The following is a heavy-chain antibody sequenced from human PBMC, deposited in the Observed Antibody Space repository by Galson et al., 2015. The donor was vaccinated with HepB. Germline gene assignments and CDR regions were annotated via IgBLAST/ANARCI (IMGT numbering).Heavy chain of an antibody. Sequence: SLRLSCAASGFTSSTYGITWVRQAPGKGLEWVSGMSSSGAIFYADSVKGRFTFSGDNSKNTVYLQMSSLRVEDTALYYCATTGWLSEFWGRGTLVTVSS. CDR2: MSSSGAI. CDR1: GFTSSTYG. J-gene: IGHJ4*02. V-gene: IGHV3-23*01. D-gene: IGHD6-19*01. CDR3: ATTGWLSEF.